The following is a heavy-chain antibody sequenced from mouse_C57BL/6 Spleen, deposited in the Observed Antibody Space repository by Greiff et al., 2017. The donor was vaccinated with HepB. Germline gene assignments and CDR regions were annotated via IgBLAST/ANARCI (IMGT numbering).Heavy chain of an antibody. CDR1: GFTFSSYA. CDR2: ISDGGSYT. D-gene: IGHD3-1*01. J-gene: IGHJ2*01. CDR3: ARDRDRYFDY. V-gene: IGHV5-4*01. Sequence: VQLKESGGGLVKPGGSLKLSCAASGFTFSSYAMSWVRQTPEKRLEWVATISDGGSYTYYPDNVKGRFTISRDNAKNNLYLQMSHLKSEDTAMYYCARDRDRYFDYWGQGTTLTVSS.